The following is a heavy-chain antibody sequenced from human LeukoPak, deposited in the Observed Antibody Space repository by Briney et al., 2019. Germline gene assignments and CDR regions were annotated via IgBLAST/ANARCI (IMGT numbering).Heavy chain of an antibody. J-gene: IGHJ5*02. D-gene: IGHD5-18*01. CDR1: GFTFSSYS. CDR3: AKEPNVDTAMADYT. V-gene: IGHV3-48*02. Sequence: GGSLRLSCAAAGFTFSSYSMNWVRQAPGKGLEWVSYISSSTIYYADSVKGRFTISRDNAKNSLYLQMNSLRDEDTAVYYCAKEPNVDTAMADYTWGQGTLVTVSS. CDR2: ISSSTI.